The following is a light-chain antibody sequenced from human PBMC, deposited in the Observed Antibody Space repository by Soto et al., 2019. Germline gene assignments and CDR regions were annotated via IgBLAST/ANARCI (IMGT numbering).Light chain of an antibody. CDR1: QSVSSK. CDR3: QQYFTSPLT. V-gene: IGKV3-20*01. Sequence: EIVMTQSPATLSVSPGERATLSCRASQSVSSKLAWFQQKPGQAPRLLIYGASSRATGIPDRFSGGGSGTDFTLTISRLEPEDFAMYYCQQYFTSPLTFGGGTKVDIK. CDR2: GAS. J-gene: IGKJ4*01.